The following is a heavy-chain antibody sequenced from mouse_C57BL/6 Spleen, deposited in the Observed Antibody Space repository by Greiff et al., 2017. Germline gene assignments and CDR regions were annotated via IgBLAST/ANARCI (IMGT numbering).Heavy chain of an antibody. CDR1: GFNIKDDY. J-gene: IGHJ1*03. D-gene: IGHD1-1*01. CDR2: IDLVNGDT. CDR3: TAPYYVSRNWYFDV. Sequence: EVKLVESGAALVRPGASVKLSCTASGFNIKDDYMHWVKQRPEQGLEWIGWIDLVNGDTENASKCQGKATKSADTSSNTAYMQRSNLTAEYTAVYYCTAPYYVSRNWYFDVWGTGTTVTGSS. V-gene: IGHV14-4*01.